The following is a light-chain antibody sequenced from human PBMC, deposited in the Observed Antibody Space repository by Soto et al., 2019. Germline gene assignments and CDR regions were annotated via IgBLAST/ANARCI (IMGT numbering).Light chain of an antibody. CDR1: QSVLYSSNNKNY. V-gene: IGKV4-1*01. CDR3: QQYESTPPT. CDR2: WAS. Sequence: DTVMTQSPDSLVVSLGERATINCKSSQSVLYSSNNKNYLAWYQQRPGQPPKLLIYWASTRESGVPDRFSGAGSGTDFTLTITSLQDEDVAVYYCQQYESTPPTFGQGTKLEIK. J-gene: IGKJ2*01.